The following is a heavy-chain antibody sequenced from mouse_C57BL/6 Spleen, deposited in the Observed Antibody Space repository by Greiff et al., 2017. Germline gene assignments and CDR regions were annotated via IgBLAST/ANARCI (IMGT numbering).Heavy chain of an antibody. Sequence: QVQLQQPGAELVKPGASVKLSCKASGYTFTSYWMPWVKQRPGQGLEWIGMIHPNSGSTNYNEKFKSKATLTVDKSSSTAYMQLSSLTSEDSAVYDCAREGYYGDYVDYWGQGTTLTVSS. CDR3: AREGYYGDYVDY. CDR2: IHPNSGST. CDR1: GYTFTSYW. V-gene: IGHV1-64*01. D-gene: IGHD1-1*01. J-gene: IGHJ2*01.